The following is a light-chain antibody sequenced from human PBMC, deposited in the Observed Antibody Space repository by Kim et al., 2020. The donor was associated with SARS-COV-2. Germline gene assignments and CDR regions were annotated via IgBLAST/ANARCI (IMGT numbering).Light chain of an antibody. CDR1: SGSIASNY. CDR3: QSYDSSNHGAWV. Sequence: VTISCTRSSGSIASNYVQLYQQRPGSAPTTVIYEDNQRPSGVPDRFSGSIDSSSNSASLTISGLKTEDEADYYCQSYDSSNHGAWVFGGGTQLTVL. J-gene: IGLJ3*02. CDR2: EDN. V-gene: IGLV6-57*03.